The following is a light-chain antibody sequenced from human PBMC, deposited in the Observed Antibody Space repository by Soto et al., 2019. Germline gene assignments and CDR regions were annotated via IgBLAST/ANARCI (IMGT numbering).Light chain of an antibody. V-gene: IGKV3-11*01. CDR2: DAS. CDR3: QQRGA. CDR1: QSVDSS. Sequence: EVVLTQSPATLSLSPGERATLSCRASQSVDSSLAWYQQKLGQAPRLLIYDASNRATGIPGRFSGSGSGTDFTLTISSLEPEAFAVYYCQQRGAFGQGTKVEIK. J-gene: IGKJ2*01.